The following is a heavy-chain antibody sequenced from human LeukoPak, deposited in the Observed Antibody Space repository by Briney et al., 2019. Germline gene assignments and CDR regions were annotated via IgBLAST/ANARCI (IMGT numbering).Heavy chain of an antibody. CDR3: AKDGLYYDGSEHVYYFDS. CDR2: IIYSGGAT. D-gene: IGHD3-22*01. V-gene: IGHV3-23*01. CDR1: GFTFSRSA. J-gene: IGHJ4*02. Sequence: GGSLRLSCAASGFTFSRSAMTWVRQGPGRGLEFAASIIYSGGATYYADSVKGRFTISRDNSKNTLYLQMNSLRAEDTALYYCAKDGLYYDGSEHVYYFDSWGQGTLVTVSS.